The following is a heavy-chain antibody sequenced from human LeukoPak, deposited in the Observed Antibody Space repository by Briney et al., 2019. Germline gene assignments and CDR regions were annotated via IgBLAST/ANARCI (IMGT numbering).Heavy chain of an antibody. V-gene: IGHV3-23*01. CDR1: GFTFSNYA. D-gene: IGHD6-13*01. Sequence: GGSLRLSCAASGFTFSNYAMSWVRQAPGKGLEWVSAISGSGDNTYYADSVKGRFTVSRDNSKNTLYVQMKSLRAEDTAVYYCARAGYSASWYDYWGQGTLVTVSS. CDR3: ARAGYSASWYDY. J-gene: IGHJ4*02. CDR2: ISGSGDNT.